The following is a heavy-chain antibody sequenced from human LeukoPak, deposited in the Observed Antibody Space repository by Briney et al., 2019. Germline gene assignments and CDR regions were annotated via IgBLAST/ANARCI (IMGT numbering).Heavy chain of an antibody. J-gene: IGHJ6*03. Sequence: GGSLRLSCAASGFTFSSYEMNWVRQAPGKGLEWVSYISSSGSTIYYADSVKGRFTISRDNAKNSLYLQMNSLRAEDTAVYYCARDGSSGWPPSYYYYMDVWGKGTTVTVSS. CDR3: ARDGSSGWPPSYYYYMDV. V-gene: IGHV3-48*03. CDR1: GFTFSSYE. CDR2: ISSSGSTI. D-gene: IGHD6-19*01.